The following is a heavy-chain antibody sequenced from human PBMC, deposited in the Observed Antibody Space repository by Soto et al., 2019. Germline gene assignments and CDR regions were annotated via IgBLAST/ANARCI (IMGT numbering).Heavy chain of an antibody. CDR1: GGSFSGYY. V-gene: IGHV4-34*01. D-gene: IGHD2-2*01. CDR2: INHSGST. J-gene: IGHJ4*02. CDR3: ARGGTVVVPAARKIDY. Sequence: QVQLQQWGAGLLKPSETLSLTCAVYGGSFSGYYWSWIRQPPGKGLEWIGEINHSGSTNYNPSLKSRVTISVDTSKNQFSLKLSSVTAADTAVYYCARGGTVVVPAARKIDYWGQGTLVTVSS.